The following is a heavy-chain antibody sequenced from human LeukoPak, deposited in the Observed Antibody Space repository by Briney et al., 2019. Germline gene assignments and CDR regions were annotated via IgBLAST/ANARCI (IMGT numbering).Heavy chain of an antibody. D-gene: IGHD4-23*01. J-gene: IGHJ4*02. CDR2: IWYGGSDK. CDR3: ACDYGGNSGVDY. V-gene: IGHV3-30*02. Sequence: GGSLRLSCAASGFTFSSYGMNWVRQAPGKGLEWVAFIWYGGSDKYYADSVKGRFTISRDNSKNTLYLQMNSLRAEDTAVYYCACDYGGNSGVDYWGQGTLVTVSS. CDR1: GFTFSSYG.